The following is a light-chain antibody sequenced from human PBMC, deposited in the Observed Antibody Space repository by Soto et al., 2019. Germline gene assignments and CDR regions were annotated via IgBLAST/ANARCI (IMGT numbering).Light chain of an antibody. V-gene: IGLV3-21*04. J-gene: IGLJ2*01. CDR2: ADS. Sequence: SYELTQPPSVSVAPGKTARITCGGDNIGSKSVHWYQQKPGQAPVLVMYADSDRLSGIPERFSGSNSGNTATLTISRVEGGDEADYYCQVLDSRSDHPGVFGGGTKLTVL. CDR1: NIGSKS. CDR3: QVLDSRSDHPGV.